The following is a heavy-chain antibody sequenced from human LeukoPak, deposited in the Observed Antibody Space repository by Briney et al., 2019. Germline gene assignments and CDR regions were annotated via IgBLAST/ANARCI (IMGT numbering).Heavy chain of an antibody. CDR3: AKPANYYYDSSGYYLLYFDY. Sequence: PGGSLRLSCAASGFTFSSYAMSWVRQAPGKGLEWVSAISNSGDSTYYADSVKGRFAVSRDNSKNTLYLQMNSLRAEDTAVYYCAKPANYYYDSSGYYLLYFDYWGQGTLVTVSS. J-gene: IGHJ4*02. CDR2: ISNSGDST. V-gene: IGHV3-23*01. D-gene: IGHD3-22*01. CDR1: GFTFSSYA.